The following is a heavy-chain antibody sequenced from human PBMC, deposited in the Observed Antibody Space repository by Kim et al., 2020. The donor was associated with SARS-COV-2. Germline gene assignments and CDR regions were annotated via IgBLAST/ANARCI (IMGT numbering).Heavy chain of an antibody. CDR2: IYYSGST. Sequence: SETLSLTCTVSGGSISSYYWSWIRQPPGKGLEWIGYIYYSGSTNYNPSLKSRVTLSVDTSKNQFSLKLSSVTAADTAVYYCARTYGSGRFGDMDVWGKGTTVTVSS. CDR1: GGSISSYY. CDR3: ARTYGSGRFGDMDV. V-gene: IGHV4-59*08. J-gene: IGHJ6*03. D-gene: IGHD3-10*01.